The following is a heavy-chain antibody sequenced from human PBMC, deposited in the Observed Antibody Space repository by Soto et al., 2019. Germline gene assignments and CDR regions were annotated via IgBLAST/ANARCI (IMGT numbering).Heavy chain of an antibody. Sequence: QVQLVQSGAEVKKPGSSVKVSCKASGGTFSSYAISWVRQAPGQGLEWMGGIIPIFGTANYAQKFQGRVTITADECTRRAYREVSSLRSEDTAVYYCARVGIYSDYGDYEEYDFDYWGQGTLVTVSS. D-gene: IGHD4-17*01. CDR2: IIPIFGTA. CDR3: ARVGIYSDYGDYEEYDFDY. CDR1: GGTFSSYA. V-gene: IGHV1-69*01. J-gene: IGHJ4*02.